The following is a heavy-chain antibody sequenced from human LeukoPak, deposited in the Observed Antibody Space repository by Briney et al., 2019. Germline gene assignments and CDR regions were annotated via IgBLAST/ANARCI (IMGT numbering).Heavy chain of an antibody. Sequence: AGGSLRLSCAASGFTFSSYWMHWVRQAPGKGLVWVPRINSDGSSTSYADSVKGRFTISRDNAKNTLYLQMNSLRAEDTAVYYCARRGQSASFDYWGQGTLVTVSS. CDR3: ARRGQSASFDY. D-gene: IGHD2-15*01. J-gene: IGHJ4*02. CDR2: INSDGSST. CDR1: GFTFSSYW. V-gene: IGHV3-74*01.